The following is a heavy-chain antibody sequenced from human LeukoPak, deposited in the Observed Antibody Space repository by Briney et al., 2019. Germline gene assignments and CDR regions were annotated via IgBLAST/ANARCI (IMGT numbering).Heavy chain of an antibody. Sequence: SVKVSCKASGGTFSSYAISWVRQAPGQGLEWMGRIIPIFGTANYAQEFQGRVTITTDESTSTAYMELSSLRSEDTAVYYCASGFGELLEDYFDYWGQGTLVTVSS. CDR1: GGTFSSYA. V-gene: IGHV1-69*05. CDR2: IIPIFGTA. J-gene: IGHJ4*02. D-gene: IGHD3-10*01. CDR3: ASGFGELLEDYFDY.